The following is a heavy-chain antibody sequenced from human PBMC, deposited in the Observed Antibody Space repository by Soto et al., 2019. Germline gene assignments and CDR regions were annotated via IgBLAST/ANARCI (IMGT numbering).Heavy chain of an antibody. J-gene: IGHJ6*02. CDR1: GFTFSSYS. CDR2: ISSSSSTI. V-gene: IGHV3-48*02. Sequence: GGSLRLSCAASGFTFSSYSMNWVRQAPGKGLEWVSYISSSSSTIYYADSVKGRFTISRDNAKNSLYLQMNSLRDEDTAVYYCASTSVVAATLYGMDVWGQGTTVTVSS. D-gene: IGHD2-15*01. CDR3: ASTSVVAATLYGMDV.